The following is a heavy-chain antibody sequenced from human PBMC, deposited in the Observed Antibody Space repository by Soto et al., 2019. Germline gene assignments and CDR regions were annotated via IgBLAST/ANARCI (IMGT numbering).Heavy chain of an antibody. J-gene: IGHJ5*02. CDR2: ISYDGSNK. D-gene: IGHD2-8*01. CDR3: ARSRNGPYGNWFDP. V-gene: IGHV3-30*04. CDR1: GFTFSSYA. Sequence: LRLSCAASGFTFSSYAMHWVRQAPGKGLEWVAVISYDGSNKYYADSVKGRFTISRDNSKNTLYVQMNSLRAEDTAVYYCARSRNGPYGNWFDPWGLGTLVTVSS.